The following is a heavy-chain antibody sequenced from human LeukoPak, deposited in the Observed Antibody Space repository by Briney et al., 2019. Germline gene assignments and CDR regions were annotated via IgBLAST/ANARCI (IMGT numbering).Heavy chain of an antibody. Sequence: ASVKVSCKASGYTFSNYDINWVRQATGQGLEWMGWMNPSSGSTAYAQKVQGRVTITRNTSISTAYMELSTLRFEDTAVYYCARGRSAMRMDVWGKGTTVTVSS. J-gene: IGHJ6*04. V-gene: IGHV1-8*03. CDR1: GYTFSNYD. CDR3: ARGRSAMRMDV. D-gene: IGHD2-2*01. CDR2: MNPSSGST.